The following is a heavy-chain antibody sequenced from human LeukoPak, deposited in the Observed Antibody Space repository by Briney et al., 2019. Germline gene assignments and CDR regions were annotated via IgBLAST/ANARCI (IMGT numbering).Heavy chain of an antibody. J-gene: IGHJ6*02. CDR3: ARDGASPYGMDV. D-gene: IGHD3-16*01. V-gene: IGHV3-53*01. Sequence: GGSLRLSCAASGFTVSSSYMSWVRQAPGKGLEWVSVIYSGGSTYYADSVKGRFTISRDNPKNTLYLQMNSLRAEDTAVYYCARDGASPYGMDVWGQGTTVTVSS. CDR1: GFTVSSSY. CDR2: IYSGGST.